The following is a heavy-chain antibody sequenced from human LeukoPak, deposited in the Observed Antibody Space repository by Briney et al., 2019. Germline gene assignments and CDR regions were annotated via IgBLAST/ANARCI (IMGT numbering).Heavy chain of an antibody. CDR2: IDPSDGDT. CDR1: GYTFTGYY. Sequence: ASVKVSCKASGYTFTGYYIHWVRQAPGQGLEWMGWIDPSDGDTKYAQNFQGRVTMTRDTSINTAYMELSSLRSDDTALYYCARGGTFDPWGQGTLVTVSS. V-gene: IGHV1-2*02. D-gene: IGHD3-16*01. J-gene: IGHJ5*02. CDR3: ARGGTFDP.